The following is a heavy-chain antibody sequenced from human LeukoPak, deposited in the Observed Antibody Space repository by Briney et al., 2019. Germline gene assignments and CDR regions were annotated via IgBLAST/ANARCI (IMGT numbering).Heavy chain of an antibody. CDR2: IYYSGST. D-gene: IGHD4-17*01. J-gene: IGHJ5*02. CDR3: ARDWYGDFNNWFDP. Sequence: SETLSLTCTVSGGSISSSSYYWGWIRQPPGKGLEWIGSIYYSGSTYYNPSLKSRVTMSVDTSKNQFSLKLSSVTAADTAVYYCARDWYGDFNNWFDPWGQGTLVTVSS. V-gene: IGHV4-39*07. CDR1: GGSISSSSYY.